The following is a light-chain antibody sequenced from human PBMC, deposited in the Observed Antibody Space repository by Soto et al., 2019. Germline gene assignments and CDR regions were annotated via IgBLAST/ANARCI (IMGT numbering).Light chain of an antibody. CDR1: QSVDSCF. CDR2: GAS. Sequence: EIVLTQSPGSLSFSPGERATLSCRASQSVDSCFFAWYQQKPGQAPRLLIYGASNRATGIPDRFSGSGSGTDFTLTISRLEPEDFAVYYCKQYVSSVTFGQGTKVEIK. V-gene: IGKV3-20*01. J-gene: IGKJ1*01. CDR3: KQYVSSVT.